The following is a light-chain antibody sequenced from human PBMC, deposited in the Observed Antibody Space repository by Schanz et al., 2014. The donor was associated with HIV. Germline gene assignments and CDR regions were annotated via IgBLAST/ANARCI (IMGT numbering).Light chain of an antibody. J-gene: IGLJ2*01. CDR1: SSNIGANYD. CDR2: GNN. CDR3: TSYAGSNNVV. V-gene: IGLV1-40*01. Sequence: QSVLTQPPSVSGAPGQRVTISCTGSSSNIGANYDVPWYQQVPTTPPKVLISGNNNRPSGVPDRFSGSKSGNTASLTVSGLQAEDEADYYCTSYAGSNNVVLGGGTKLTVL.